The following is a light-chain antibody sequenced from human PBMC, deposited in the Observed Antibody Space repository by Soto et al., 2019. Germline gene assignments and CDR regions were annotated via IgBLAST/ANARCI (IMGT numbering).Light chain of an antibody. CDR3: QQYGSSPPT. Sequence: EIVLTQSPGTLSLSPGARDPLSCRARQSVSSSYLAWYQQRPGQAPRLLIYGASSRATGIPDRFSGSGSGTDFTLTISRLEPEDFAVYYCQQYGSSPPTFGQGTKVDIK. V-gene: IGKV3-20*01. CDR2: GAS. J-gene: IGKJ1*01. CDR1: QSVSSSY.